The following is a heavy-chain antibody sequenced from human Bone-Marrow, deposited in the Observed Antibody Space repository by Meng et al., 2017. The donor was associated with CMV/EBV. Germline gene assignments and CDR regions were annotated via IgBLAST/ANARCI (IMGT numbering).Heavy chain of an antibody. CDR2: IIPIFGTA. CDR3: ASEGYCTNGVCYRGDFDY. CDR1: GGTFSSYA. J-gene: IGHJ4*02. D-gene: IGHD2-8*01. Sequence: SVKVSCKASGGTFSSYAISWVRQAPGQGLEWMGGIIPIFGTANYAQKFQGRVTITTDESTSTAYMELSSLRSEDTAVYYCASEGYCTNGVCYRGDFDYWGQGTLVTVSS. V-gene: IGHV1-69*05.